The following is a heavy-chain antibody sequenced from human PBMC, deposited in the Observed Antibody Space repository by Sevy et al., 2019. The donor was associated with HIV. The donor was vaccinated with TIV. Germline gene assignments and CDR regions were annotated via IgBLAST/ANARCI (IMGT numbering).Heavy chain of an antibody. Sequence: SETLSLTCTVSGGSTSSSSIYWGWFRQSPGKGLDYIGSIFHSGDTYYNPSLKSRVTISVDTSKNQFSLKMTSVTAADTAVYYCARHFYSNGMDVWGQGTTVTVSS. CDR2: IFHSGDT. V-gene: IGHV4-39*01. D-gene: IGHD1-26*01. CDR1: GGSTSSSSIY. J-gene: IGHJ6*02. CDR3: ARHFYSNGMDV.